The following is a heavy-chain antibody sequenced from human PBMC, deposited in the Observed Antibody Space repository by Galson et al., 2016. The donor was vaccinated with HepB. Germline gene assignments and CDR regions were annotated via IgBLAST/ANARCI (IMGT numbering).Heavy chain of an antibody. Sequence: CAISGDSVSSNSAAWNWIRQSPSRGLEWLGRAYYRSKWYNDYAVSVKSRITINPDTSKNQFSLKLSSVIAADTAIYYCARLVRGSEGILKERVDNWGQGTLVTVSS. CDR3: ARLVRGSEGILKERVDN. CDR2: AYYRSKWYN. D-gene: IGHD3-10*01. CDR1: GDSVSSNSAA. J-gene: IGHJ4*02. V-gene: IGHV6-1*01.